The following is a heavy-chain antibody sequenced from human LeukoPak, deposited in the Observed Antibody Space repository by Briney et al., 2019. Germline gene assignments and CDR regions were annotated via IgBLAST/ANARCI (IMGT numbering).Heavy chain of an antibody. D-gene: IGHD5-12*01. Sequence: GGSLRLSCAASGFTFSSYGMHWVRQAPGKGLEWVAFIRYDGSNKYYADSVKGRFTISRDNSKNTLYLQMNSLRAEDTAVYYCAKDLGGYDRTYYYYYMDVWGKGTTVTVSS. CDR1: GFTFSSYG. CDR3: AKDLGGYDRTYYYYYMDV. V-gene: IGHV3-30*02. J-gene: IGHJ6*03. CDR2: IRYDGSNK.